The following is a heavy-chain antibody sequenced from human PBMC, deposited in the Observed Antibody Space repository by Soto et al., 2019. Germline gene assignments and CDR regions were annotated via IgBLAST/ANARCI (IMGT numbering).Heavy chain of an antibody. J-gene: IGHJ4*01. CDR3: ASLSRFALDY. CDR2: ISSSGSYI. V-gene: IGHV3-21*01. Sequence: GGSLRLSCAASGFSFTTYTMNWVRQAPGKGLEWVSSISSSGSYIYYTDSVKGRFTISRDNAKNSLYLQMNSLRAEVTAVYYCASLSRFALDYWDQGTLVTVSS. CDR1: GFSFTTYT. D-gene: IGHD3-10*01.